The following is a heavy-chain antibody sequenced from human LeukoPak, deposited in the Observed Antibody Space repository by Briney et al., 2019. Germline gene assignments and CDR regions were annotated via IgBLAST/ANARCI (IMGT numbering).Heavy chain of an antibody. CDR3: ARTGNYDFWSGYLLGDAFDI. V-gene: IGHV3-74*01. D-gene: IGHD3-3*01. J-gene: IGHJ3*02. Sequence: GGPLRLSCAASGFTFSSYWMHWVRQAPGKGLVWVSRINSDGSSTSYADSVKGRFTISRDNAKNTLYLQMNSLRAEDTAVYYCARTGNYDFWSGYLLGDAFDIWGQGTMVTVSS. CDR1: GFTFSSYW. CDR2: INSDGSST.